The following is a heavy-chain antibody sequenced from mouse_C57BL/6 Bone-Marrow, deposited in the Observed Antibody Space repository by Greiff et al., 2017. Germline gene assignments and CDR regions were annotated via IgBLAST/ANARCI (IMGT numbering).Heavy chain of an antibody. CDR1: GYTFTSYW. V-gene: IGHV1-72*01. CDR2: IDPTSGGT. D-gene: IGHD1-1*01. CDR3: ARGGYYYGSSHWYFGV. Sequence: VQLQQPGAELVKPGSSVKLSCKASGYTFTSYWMHWLKQRPGRGLEWIGRIDPTSGGTKYNEKFKSKATLTVDKPSSTAYRQLSSLTSEDSAVYYCARGGYYYGSSHWYFGVWGTGTTVTVAS. J-gene: IGHJ1*03.